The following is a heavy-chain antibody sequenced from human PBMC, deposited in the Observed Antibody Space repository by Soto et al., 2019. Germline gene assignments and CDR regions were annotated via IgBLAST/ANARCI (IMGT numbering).Heavy chain of an antibody. J-gene: IGHJ4*02. CDR1: GFTFDDYA. Sequence: PGGSLRLSCAASGFTFDDYAMHWVRQAPGKGLEWVSGISWNSGSIGYADSVKGRFTISRDNAKNSLYLQMNSLRAEDTALYYCATEPPGGGYFDYWGQGTLVTVSS. CDR2: ISWNSGSI. D-gene: IGHD3-10*01. V-gene: IGHV3-9*01. CDR3: ATEPPGGGYFDY.